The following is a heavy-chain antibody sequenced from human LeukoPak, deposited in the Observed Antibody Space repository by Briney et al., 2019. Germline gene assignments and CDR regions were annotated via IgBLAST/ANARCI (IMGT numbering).Heavy chain of an antibody. Sequence: GASVKVSCKASGFTFTSSAVQWVRQARGQRLEWIGWIVVGSGNTNYAQKFQERVTITRDMSASTAYMELSSLRSEVTAVYYCSCSWYGYYFDYWGRGTLVTVSS. CDR3: SCSWYGYYFDY. CDR2: IVVGSGNT. D-gene: IGHD6-13*01. CDR1: GFTFTSSA. J-gene: IGHJ4*02. V-gene: IGHV1-58*01.